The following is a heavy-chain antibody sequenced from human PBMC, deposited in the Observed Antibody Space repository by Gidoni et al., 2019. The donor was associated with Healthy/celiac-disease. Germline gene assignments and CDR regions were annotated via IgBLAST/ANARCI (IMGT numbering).Heavy chain of an antibody. CDR1: GGSFSGYY. Sequence: QVQLPQWGAGLLKPSATLSLTCAVYGGSFSGYYWSWIRQPPGKGLEWIGEINHSGSTNYNPSLKSRVTISVDTAKNQVALKLSAVTAADTAVYYCARGTTRGWYRYWGQGTLVTVSS. CDR2: INHSGST. D-gene: IGHD6-19*01. CDR3: ARGTTRGWYRY. J-gene: IGHJ4*02. V-gene: IGHV4-34*01.